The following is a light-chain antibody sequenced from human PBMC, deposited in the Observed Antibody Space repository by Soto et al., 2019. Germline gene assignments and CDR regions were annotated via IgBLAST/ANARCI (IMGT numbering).Light chain of an antibody. CDR2: EVS. CDR1: NSDVGIYDF. Sequence: QYALTQHASVSGTPGQSITISCTGSNSDVGIYDFVSWYQHHPGRAPKLIVSEVSHRPSGVSSRFSGCKCGNTASLTISGLHSEDEADYYCISYTSYYFRFVSGTGSKVAVL. CDR3: ISYTSYYFRFV. J-gene: IGLJ1*01. V-gene: IGLV2-14*01.